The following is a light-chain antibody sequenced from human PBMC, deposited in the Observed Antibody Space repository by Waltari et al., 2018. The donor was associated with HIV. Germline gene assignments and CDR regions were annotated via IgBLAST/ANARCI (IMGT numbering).Light chain of an antibody. CDR1: QCVSSSY. CDR2: GAS. J-gene: IGKJ2*01. CDR3: QQYGSSPPYT. Sequence: ESVLTQSPGTLSLSPGERATLSCRASQCVSSSYLAWYQQKPGQAPRLLIYGASSRATGIPDRFSGRGSGTDFTLTISRLEPEDFAVYYCQQYGSSPPYTFGQGTTLEIK. V-gene: IGKV3-20*01.